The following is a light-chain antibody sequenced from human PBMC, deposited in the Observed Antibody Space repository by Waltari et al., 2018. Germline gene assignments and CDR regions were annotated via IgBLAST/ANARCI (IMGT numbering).Light chain of an antibody. CDR3: QQYNNWPTT. Sequence: EIVMTQSTATLSVSPGERATLSCRATQSVSSNLAWYQQKPGQAPRLLIYGASTRATGIPARFSGSGSGTEFTLTISSLQSEDFAVYYCQQYNNWPTTFGQGTKVEIK. CDR1: QSVSSN. J-gene: IGKJ1*01. CDR2: GAS. V-gene: IGKV3-15*01.